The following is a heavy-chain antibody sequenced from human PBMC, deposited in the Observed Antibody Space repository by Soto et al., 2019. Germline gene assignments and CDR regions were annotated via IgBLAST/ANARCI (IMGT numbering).Heavy chain of an antibody. Sequence: PGGTLRLYCAASGFTFSSYAMSWVRQAPGRGLEWVSAVSSSSDNTYYADSVKGRFTISRDNSKNTLYLQMNSLRAEDTAIYYCAKAGYGSDVLWWFGPWGLGTLVTVSS. CDR1: GFTFSSYA. J-gene: IGHJ5*02. CDR2: VSSSSDNT. V-gene: IGHV3-23*01. CDR3: AKAGYGSDVLWWFGP. D-gene: IGHD5-12*01.